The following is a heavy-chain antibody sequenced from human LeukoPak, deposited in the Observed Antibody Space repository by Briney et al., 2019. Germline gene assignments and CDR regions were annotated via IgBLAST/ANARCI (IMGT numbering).Heavy chain of an antibody. CDR1: GFTFSSFE. J-gene: IGHJ6*03. Sequence: GGSLRLSCAASGFTFSSFEMNWVRQAPGKGLEWVSYISSSGSTNYYADSVKGRFTISRDNAKNSLYLQMNSLRAEDTAVYYCARGGVRGVIYYYMDVWGKGTTVTISS. D-gene: IGHD3-10*01. V-gene: IGHV3-48*03. CDR3: ARGGVRGVIYYYMDV. CDR2: ISSSGSTN.